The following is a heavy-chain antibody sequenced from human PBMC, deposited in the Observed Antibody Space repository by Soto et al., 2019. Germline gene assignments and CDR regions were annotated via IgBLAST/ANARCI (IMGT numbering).Heavy chain of an antibody. Sequence: TGGALRLSCAASVFTFSSYSMNWVRQAPGKGLEWVSSISSSSSYIYYADSVKGRFTISRDNAKNSLYLQMNSLRAEDTAVYYCARDPFCGGDCSPWYYYGMDVWGQGTTVTVSS. J-gene: IGHJ6*02. D-gene: IGHD2-21*02. CDR3: ARDPFCGGDCSPWYYYGMDV. CDR1: VFTFSSYS. CDR2: ISSSSSYI. V-gene: IGHV3-21*01.